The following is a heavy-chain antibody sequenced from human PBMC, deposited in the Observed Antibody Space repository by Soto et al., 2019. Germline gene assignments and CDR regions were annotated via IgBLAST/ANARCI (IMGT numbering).Heavy chain of an antibody. CDR2: IIPLFGTT. V-gene: IGHV1-69*01. CDR3: ARVAYTSRATHWFDC. D-gene: IGHD3-16*01. J-gene: IGHJ5*01. Sequence: QVQLVQSGAEVKKPGSSVKVSCKASGGTFTNYAVSWVRQAPGQGLEWMGDIIPLFGTTNYAQKFQGRLTIVADESTSTGYMELTNLRSDDTALYYCARVAYTSRATHWFDCWGQGTLVTVSS. CDR1: GGTFTNYA.